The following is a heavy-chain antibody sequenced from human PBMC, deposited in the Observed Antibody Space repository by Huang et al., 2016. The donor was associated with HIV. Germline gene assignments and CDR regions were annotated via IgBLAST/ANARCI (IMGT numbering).Heavy chain of an antibody. CDR2: IIPMSGTT. D-gene: IGHD3-10*01. V-gene: IGHV1-69*01. Sequence: QVQLVQSGAEVKKPGSSVKVSCKASGGSFDYYAVNWVRQAPGQGLEWMGGIIPMSGTTNYAQKFVGRLTLSADESTSTAYLEMKTLRSEDTAIYYCARDREVVASGWFDPWGQGTLVTVSS. J-gene: IGHJ5*02. CDR3: ARDREVVASGWFDP. CDR1: GGSFDYYA.